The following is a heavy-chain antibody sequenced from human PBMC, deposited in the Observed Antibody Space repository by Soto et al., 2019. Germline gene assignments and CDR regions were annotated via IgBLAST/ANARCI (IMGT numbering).Heavy chain of an antibody. CDR2: TYYRSKWYN. D-gene: IGHD3-22*01. Sequence: SQTLSLTCAISGDSFSRNSAAWNWIRQSPSRGLEWLGRTYYRSKWYNDYAVSVKSRITINPDTSKNQFSLQLNSVTPEDTAVYYCARSPGVVVVITTQFDYWGQGTLVTVSS. J-gene: IGHJ4*02. CDR1: GDSFSRNSAA. CDR3: ARSPGVVVVITTQFDY. V-gene: IGHV6-1*01.